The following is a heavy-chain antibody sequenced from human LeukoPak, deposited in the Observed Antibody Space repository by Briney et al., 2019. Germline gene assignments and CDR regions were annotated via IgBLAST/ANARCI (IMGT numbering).Heavy chain of an antibody. D-gene: IGHD3-16*01. CDR2: IIPILGIA. V-gene: IGHV1-69*04. Sequence: ASVKVSCKASGGTFSSYAISWVRQAPGQGLEWMGRIIPILGIANYAQKFQGRVTITADKSTSTAYMELSSLRSEDTAVYYCARVLGRLGDDDYWGQGTLVTVSS. CDR3: ARVLGRLGDDDY. CDR1: GGTFSSYA. J-gene: IGHJ4*02.